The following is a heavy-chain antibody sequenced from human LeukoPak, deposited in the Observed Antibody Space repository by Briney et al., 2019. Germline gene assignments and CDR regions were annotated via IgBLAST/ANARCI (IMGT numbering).Heavy chain of an antibody. CDR2: ISAYNGNT. D-gene: IGHD2-2*01. J-gene: IGHJ4*02. Sequence: ASVKVSCKASGYTFTSYGISWVRQAPGQGLEWMGWISAYNGNTNYARKLQGRVTMTTDTSTSTAYMELRSLRSDDTAVYYCARVRAVIVVVPAAIGNFDYWGQGTLVTVSS. CDR3: ARVRAVIVVVPAAIGNFDY. CDR1: GYTFTSYG. V-gene: IGHV1-18*01.